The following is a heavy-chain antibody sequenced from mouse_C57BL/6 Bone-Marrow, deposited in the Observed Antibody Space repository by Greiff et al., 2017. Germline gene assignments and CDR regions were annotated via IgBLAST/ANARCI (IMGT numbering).Heavy chain of an antibody. J-gene: IGHJ3*01. CDR1: GYTFTSYW. D-gene: IGHD1-1*01. V-gene: IGHV1-50*01. CDR3: AREVATPGAFAY. Sequence: QVRLQQPGAELVKPGASVKLSCKASGYTFTSYWMQWVKQRPGQGLEWIGEIDPSDSYTNYNQKFKGKATLTVDTSSSTAYMQLSSLTSEDSAVYYCAREVATPGAFAYWGQGTLVTVSA. CDR2: IDPSDSYT.